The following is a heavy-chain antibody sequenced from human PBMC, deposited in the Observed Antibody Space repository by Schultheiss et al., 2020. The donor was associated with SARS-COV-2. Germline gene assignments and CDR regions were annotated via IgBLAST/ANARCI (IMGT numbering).Heavy chain of an antibody. V-gene: IGHV1-69*06. CDR1: GYTFTSYA. CDR3: AKGQGDGHPVGMDV. D-gene: IGHD3-16*01. J-gene: IGHJ6*02. Sequence: SVKVSCKASGYTFTSYAMNWVRQAPGQGLEWMGGIIPIFGTANYAQKFQGRVTITADKSTSTAYKELSSLRSEDTAVYYCAKGQGDGHPVGMDVWGQGTTVTVSS. CDR2: IIPIFGTA.